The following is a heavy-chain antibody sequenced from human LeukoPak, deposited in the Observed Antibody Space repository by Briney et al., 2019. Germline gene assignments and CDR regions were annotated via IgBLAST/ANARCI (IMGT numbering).Heavy chain of an antibody. CDR2: IYYSGST. D-gene: IGHD6-19*01. V-gene: IGHV4-61*01. J-gene: IGHJ4*02. CDR3: ARDGPSSSGWDPFDY. CDR1: GVSVSSGSYY. Sequence: SETLSLTSTVSGVSVSSGSYYWSWIRQPPGKGLEWIGYIYYSGSTNYNPSLKSRVTISVDTSKNQFSLKLSSVTAADTAVYYCARDGPSSSGWDPFDYWGQGTLVTVSS.